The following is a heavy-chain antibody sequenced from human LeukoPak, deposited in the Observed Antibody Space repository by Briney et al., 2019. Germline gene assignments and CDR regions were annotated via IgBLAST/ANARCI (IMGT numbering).Heavy chain of an antibody. J-gene: IGHJ4*02. CDR1: GYTLTELS. CDR3: ATSVLDILKPDFDY. D-gene: IGHD3/OR15-3a*01. Sequence: ASVKVSCKVSGYTLTELSMHWVRQAPGKGLEWMGGFDPEDGETIYAQKFQGRVTMTEDTSTDTAYMELSSPRSEDTAVYYCATSVLDILKPDFDYWGQGTLVTVSS. CDR2: FDPEDGET. V-gene: IGHV1-24*01.